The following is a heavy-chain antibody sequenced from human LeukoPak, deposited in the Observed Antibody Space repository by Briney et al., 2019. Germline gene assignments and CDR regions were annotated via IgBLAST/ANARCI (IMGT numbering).Heavy chain of an antibody. CDR3: ARDYSSSWYRS. V-gene: IGHV4-30-4*08. CDR2: IYYSGST. Sequence: PSETLSLTCIVSGGSISSSSYYWVWIRQPPGKGLEWIGYIYYSGSTYYNPSLKSRVTISVDTSKNQFSLKLSSVTAADTAVYYCARDYSSSWYRSWGQGTLVTVSS. CDR1: GGSISSSSYY. J-gene: IGHJ4*02. D-gene: IGHD6-13*01.